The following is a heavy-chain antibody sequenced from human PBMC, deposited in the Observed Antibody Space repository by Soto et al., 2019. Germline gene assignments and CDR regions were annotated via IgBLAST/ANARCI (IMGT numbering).Heavy chain of an antibody. CDR2: INHSGST. CDR3: ARARLVPRYCQH. Sequence: QVQLQQWGAGLLKPSETLSLTCAVYGGSFSGYYWSWIRQPPGKGLEWNGEINHSGSTNYYPSLKSRVTISVDTSKNQFSPTLSSVTAADTAVYYCARARLVPRYCQHWGQGTLATVSS. J-gene: IGHJ1*01. D-gene: IGHD3-9*01. V-gene: IGHV4-34*01. CDR1: GGSFSGYY.